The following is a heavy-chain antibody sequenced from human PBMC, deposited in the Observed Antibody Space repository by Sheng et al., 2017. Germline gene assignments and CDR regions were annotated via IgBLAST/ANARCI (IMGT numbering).Heavy chain of an antibody. CDR2: IYHSGST. D-gene: IGHD3-22*01. J-gene: IGHJ2*01. Sequence: QVQLQESGPGLVKPSETLSLTCAVSGYSISSGYYWGWIRQPPGKGLEWIGSIYHSGSTYYSPSLKSRVTISVDTSKNQFSLKLSSVTAADTAVYYCATHSSGYEYWYFDLWGRGTLVTVSS. CDR1: GYSISSGYY. V-gene: IGHV4-38-2*01. CDR3: ATHSSGYEYWYFDL.